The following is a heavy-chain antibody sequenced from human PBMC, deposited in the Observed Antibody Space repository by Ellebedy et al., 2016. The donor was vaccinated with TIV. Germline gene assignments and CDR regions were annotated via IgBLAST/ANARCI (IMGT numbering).Heavy chain of an antibody. J-gene: IGHJ4*02. D-gene: IGHD3-10*01. CDR1: GGTFSSSA. V-gene: IGHV1-69*13. Sequence: ASVKVSXXASGGTFSSSAISWVRQAPGQGLEWMGGIIPIYGTPNYAQKFQGRVTITADESTTAAYMELSSLRSEDTAVYYCARWGATRITMVRGVISWGQGTLVTVSS. CDR2: IIPIYGTP. CDR3: ARWGATRITMVRGVIS.